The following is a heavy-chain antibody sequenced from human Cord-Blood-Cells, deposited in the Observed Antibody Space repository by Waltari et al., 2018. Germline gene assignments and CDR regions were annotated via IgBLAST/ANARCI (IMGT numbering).Heavy chain of an antibody. CDR2: IYTSGST. J-gene: IGHJ2*01. CDR1: GGSISSGSYY. D-gene: IGHD6-6*01. CDR3: ARPTSSSSWYFDL. Sequence: QVQLQESGPGLVKPSQTLSLTCTVSGGSISSGSYYWSWIRQPAGKGLEWIGYIYTSGSTNDTPSLKSRVTISVDTSKNQFSLKLSSVTAADTAVYYCARPTSSSSWYFDLWGRGTLVTVSS. V-gene: IGHV4-61*09.